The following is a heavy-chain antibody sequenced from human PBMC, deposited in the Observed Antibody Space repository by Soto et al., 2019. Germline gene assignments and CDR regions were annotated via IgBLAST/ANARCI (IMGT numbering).Heavy chain of an antibody. D-gene: IGHD3-3*01. V-gene: IGHV5-51*01. Sequence: PGESLKISCKGSGYSFTSYWIGWVRQMPGKGLEWMGIIYPGDSDTRYSPSFQGQVTISADKPISTAYLQWSSLKASDTAMYYCAIGYDFWSGPQGGNWFDPWGQGTLVTVSS. J-gene: IGHJ5*02. CDR2: IYPGDSDT. CDR3: AIGYDFWSGPQGGNWFDP. CDR1: GYSFTSYW.